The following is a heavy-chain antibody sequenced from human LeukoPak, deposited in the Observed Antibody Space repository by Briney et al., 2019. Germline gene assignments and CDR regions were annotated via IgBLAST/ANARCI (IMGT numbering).Heavy chain of an antibody. V-gene: IGHV3-73*01. J-gene: IGHJ4*02. CDR3: TRLGSSGWLDY. Sequence: GGSLKLSCAASGFTFSGSAMHWVRQASGKGLEWVGRIRSKDNSYATAYAASVKGRFTISRDDSKNTAYLQMNSLKTEDTAVYYCTRLGSSGWLDYWGQGTLVTVSS. CDR1: GFTFSGSA. CDR2: IRSKDNSYAT. D-gene: IGHD6-19*01.